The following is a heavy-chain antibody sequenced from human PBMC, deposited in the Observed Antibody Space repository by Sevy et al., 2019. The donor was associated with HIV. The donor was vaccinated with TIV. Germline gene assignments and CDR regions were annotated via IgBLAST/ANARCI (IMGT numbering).Heavy chain of an antibody. CDR2: IKQDGSEK. CDR3: ARGPYYDFWSGYYGWFDP. V-gene: IGHV3-7*01. Sequence: GGSLRLSCAASGFTFSSYWMSWVRQAPGKGLEWVANIKQDGSEKYYVDSVKGRFTMPRDNAKNSLYLQMNGLRAEDTAVYYCARGPYYDFWSGYYGWFDPWGQGTLVTVSS. J-gene: IGHJ5*02. CDR1: GFTFSSYW. D-gene: IGHD3-3*01.